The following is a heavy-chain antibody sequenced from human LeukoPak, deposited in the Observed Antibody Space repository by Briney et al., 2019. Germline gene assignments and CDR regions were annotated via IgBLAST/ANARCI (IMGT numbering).Heavy chain of an antibody. D-gene: IGHD1-26*01. V-gene: IGHV3-23*01. Sequence: GGTLRLSCAASGFTFSSYGMSWVRQAPGKGLEWVSAISGSGGSTYYADSVKGRFTISRDNSKNTLYLQMNSLRAEDTAVYYCARGVGATLNFDYWGQGTLVTVSS. J-gene: IGHJ4*02. CDR3: ARGVGATLNFDY. CDR2: ISGSGGST. CDR1: GFTFSSYG.